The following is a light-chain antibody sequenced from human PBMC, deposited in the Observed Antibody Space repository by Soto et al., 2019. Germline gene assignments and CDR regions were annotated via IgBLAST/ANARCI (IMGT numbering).Light chain of an antibody. CDR1: SSDVGNYKF. J-gene: IGLJ1*01. V-gene: IGLV2-23*02. Sequence: QSALTQPASVSGSPGQSITISCTGSSSDVGNYKFVSWYQQYPGKAPKVMLYEVSKRPSGVSYRFSGSQSGNTASLTISGLQAEDEGDYYCCSYAGSYSSYFFGTGTKLTVL. CDR3: CSYAGSYSSYF. CDR2: EVS.